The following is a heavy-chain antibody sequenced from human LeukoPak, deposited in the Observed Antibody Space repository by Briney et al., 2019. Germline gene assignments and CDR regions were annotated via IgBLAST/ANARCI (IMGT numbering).Heavy chain of an antibody. V-gene: IGHV3-30*03. CDR3: AGDNRGSGLGPPLDY. D-gene: IGHD2/OR15-2a*01. Sequence: GRSLRLSCAASGFTFSNYGMHWVRQAPGKGLEWVSVISHDYTGEWYADLVQGRFTISRDNSKNTLFLQMDSLRAEDTAVYHCAGDNRGSGLGPPLDYWGPGTLVTVSS. CDR1: GFTFSNYG. CDR2: ISHDYTGE. J-gene: IGHJ4*02.